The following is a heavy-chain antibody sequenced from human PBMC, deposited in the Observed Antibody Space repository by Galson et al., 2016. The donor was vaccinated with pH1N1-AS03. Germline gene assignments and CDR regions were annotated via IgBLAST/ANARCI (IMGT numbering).Heavy chain of an antibody. J-gene: IGHJ5*01. D-gene: IGHD2-21*01. V-gene: IGHV4-59*12. CDR1: GDSISGYF. CDR2: IFYSGNI. Sequence: SETLSLTCTVSGDSISGYFWSWIRQPPGKGLEWIGNIFYSGNINYNPPLKSRVTMSVDKSKNQISLKLRTVTAADTAVYYCARDHIAEFDSWGRGILVTVSS. CDR3: ARDHIAEFDS.